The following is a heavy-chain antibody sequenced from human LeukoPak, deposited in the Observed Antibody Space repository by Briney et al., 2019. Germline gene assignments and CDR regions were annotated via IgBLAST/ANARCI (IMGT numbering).Heavy chain of an antibody. CDR2: INPSGGST. J-gene: IGHJ5*02. V-gene: IGHV1-46*01. CDR1: GYTFTSYY. Sequence: ASVKVSCKASGYTFTSYYMHWVRQAPGQGLEWMGIINPSGGSTNYAQKFQGRVTITTDESTSTAYMELSSLRSEDTAVYYCAGNTDYMVRAHKRWFDPWGQGTLVTVSS. CDR3: AGNTDYMVRAHKRWFDP. D-gene: IGHD3-10*01.